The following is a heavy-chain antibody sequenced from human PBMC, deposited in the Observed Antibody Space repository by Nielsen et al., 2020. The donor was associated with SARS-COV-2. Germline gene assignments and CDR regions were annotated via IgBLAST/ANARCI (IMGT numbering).Heavy chain of an antibody. J-gene: IGHJ4*02. V-gene: IGHV1-46*01. D-gene: IGHD3-22*01. Sequence: ASVKVSCKAPGYRFSVYYMHWVRQAPGQGLEWMGIINPNGGSTSYAQKFQGRVTMTRDTSTSTVYMELSSLRSEDTAVYYCAREHFVGGLGIVVVISTILDYWGQGTLVTVSS. CDR1: GYRFSVYY. CDR3: AREHFVGGLGIVVVISTILDY. CDR2: INPNGGST.